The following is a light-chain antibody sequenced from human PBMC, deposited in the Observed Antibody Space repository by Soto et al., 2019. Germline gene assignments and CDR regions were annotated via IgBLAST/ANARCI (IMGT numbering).Light chain of an antibody. J-gene: IGKJ2*01. CDR1: QSVRSSY. V-gene: IGKV3-20*01. Sequence: EIVLTQSPGTLSLSPGERATRSCRASQSVRSSYLAWYQQIPGQAPRLLIYGASSRATGIPDRFSGSGSGTDFTLTISRLEPEDFAVYYCQQYGSSPYTFGQGTKLAIK. CDR3: QQYGSSPYT. CDR2: GAS.